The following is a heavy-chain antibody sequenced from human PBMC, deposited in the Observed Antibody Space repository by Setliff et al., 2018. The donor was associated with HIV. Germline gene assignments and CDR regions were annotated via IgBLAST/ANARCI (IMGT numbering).Heavy chain of an antibody. V-gene: IGHV4-59*08. CDR3: ARPTTGLGGGAAFDI. CDR1: GGSISSHY. Sequence: SETLSLTCTVSGGSISSHYWSWIRQPPGKGLEWIGYIYYSGSTNYNPSLKSRVTISVDTSRNQFSLRLNSVTAADTAVYYCARPTTGLGGGAAFDIWGQGTMVTVSS. J-gene: IGHJ3*02. CDR2: IYYSGST. D-gene: IGHD2-8*01.